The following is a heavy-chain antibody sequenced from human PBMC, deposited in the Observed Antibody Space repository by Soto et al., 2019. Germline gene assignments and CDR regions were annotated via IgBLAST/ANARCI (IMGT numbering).Heavy chain of an antibody. CDR2: ISGSGGST. V-gene: IGHV3-23*01. D-gene: IGHD5-18*01. Sequence: HPGGSLRLSCAVSGFTFSSYAMSWVRQAPGKGLEWVSAISGSGGSTNYADSVKGRSTISRDNSKNTLYLQMNSLRAEDTAVYYCAKEGTAMVIDYWGQGTLVTVSS. CDR3: AKEGTAMVIDY. J-gene: IGHJ4*02. CDR1: GFTFSSYA.